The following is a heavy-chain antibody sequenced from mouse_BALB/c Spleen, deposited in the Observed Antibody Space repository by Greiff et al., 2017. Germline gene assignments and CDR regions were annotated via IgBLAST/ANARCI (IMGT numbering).Heavy chain of an antibody. CDR2: INPGSGGT. D-gene: IGHD1-1*01. V-gene: IGHV1-54*01. J-gene: IGHJ2*01. CDR1: GYAFTNYL. Sequence: VQLQASGAELVRPGTSVKVSCKASGYAFTNYLIEWVKQRPGQGLEWIGVINPGSGGTNYNEKFKGKATLTADKSSSTAYMQLSSLTSDDSAVYFCARGDLYSSFDYWGQGTTLTVSS. CDR3: ARGDLYSSFDY.